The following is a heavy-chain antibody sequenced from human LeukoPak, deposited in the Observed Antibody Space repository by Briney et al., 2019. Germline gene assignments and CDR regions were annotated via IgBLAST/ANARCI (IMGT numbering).Heavy chain of an antibody. CDR1: GGSISSHY. CDR2: IYYSGST. CDR3: ARGSRNWNYGYYYYYYMDV. J-gene: IGHJ6*03. V-gene: IGHV4-59*11. D-gene: IGHD1-7*01. Sequence: SETLSLTCTVSGGSISSHYWSWIRQPPGKGLEWIGYIYYSGSTNYNPSLKSRVTISVDTSKNQFSLKLSSVTAADTAVYYCARGSRNWNYGYYYYYYMDVWGKGTTVTVSS.